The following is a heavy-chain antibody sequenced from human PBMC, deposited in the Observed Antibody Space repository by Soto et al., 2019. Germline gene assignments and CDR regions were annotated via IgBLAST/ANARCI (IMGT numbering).Heavy chain of an antibody. CDR2: INAGNGNT. V-gene: IGHV1-3*01. Sequence: GASVKVSCKASGYTFTSYAMHWVRQAPGQRLEWMGWINAGNGNTKYSQKFQGRVTITRDTSASTAYMELSSLRSEDTAVYYCARERGQDPTYFDPWGQGTLVTVSS. CDR1: GYTFTSYA. CDR3: ARERGQDPTYFDP. J-gene: IGHJ5*02.